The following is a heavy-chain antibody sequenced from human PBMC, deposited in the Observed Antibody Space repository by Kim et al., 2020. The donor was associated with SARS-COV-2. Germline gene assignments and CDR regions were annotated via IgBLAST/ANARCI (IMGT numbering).Heavy chain of an antibody. V-gene: IGHV6-1*01. Sequence: SQTLSLTCAISGDSVSSNSAAWNWIRQSPSRGLEWLGRTYYRSKWYNDYAVSVKSRITINPDTSKNQFSLQLNSVTPEDTAVYYCARDHGSGWYYYYYGMDVWGQGTTVTVSS. D-gene: IGHD6-19*01. CDR2: TYYRSKWYN. CDR3: ARDHGSGWYYYYYGMDV. J-gene: IGHJ6*02. CDR1: GDSVSSNSAA.